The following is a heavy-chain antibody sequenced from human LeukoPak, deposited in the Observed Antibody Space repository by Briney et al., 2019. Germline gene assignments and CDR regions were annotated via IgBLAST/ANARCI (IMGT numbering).Heavy chain of an antibody. CDR3: VREGFYFFDF. V-gene: IGHV3-74*01. CDR2: IKSDGSST. Sequence: PGGSLRLSCAASGFTFSSYWMHWVRQAPGKGLVWVSRIKSDGSSTSYADSVKGRFTIFRDNAKDSVYLQMNSLRAEDSATYYCVREGFYFFDFWGQGTLVTVSS. CDR1: GFTFSSYW. J-gene: IGHJ4*01.